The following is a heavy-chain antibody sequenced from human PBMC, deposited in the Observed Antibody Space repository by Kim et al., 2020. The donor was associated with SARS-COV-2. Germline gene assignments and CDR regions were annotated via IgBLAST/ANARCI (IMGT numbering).Heavy chain of an antibody. Sequence: GGSLRLSCAASGFTFSSYWMHWVRQAPGKGLVWVSRINSDGSSTSYADSVKGRFTISRDNAKNTLYLQMNSLRAEDTAVYYCARVVRGVIAYYFDYWGQGTLVTVSS. D-gene: IGHD3-10*01. CDR1: GFTFSSYW. J-gene: IGHJ4*02. CDR3: ARVVRGVIAYYFDY. V-gene: IGHV3-74*01. CDR2: INSDGSST.